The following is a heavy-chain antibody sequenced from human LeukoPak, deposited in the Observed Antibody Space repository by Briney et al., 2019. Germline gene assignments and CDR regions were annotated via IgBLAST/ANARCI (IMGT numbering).Heavy chain of an antibody. CDR2: IYTSGST. Sequence: SETLSLTCTVSGGSISSGSYYWSWIRQPAGKGLEWIGRIYTSGSTNYNPSLESRVTISLDTSKNQFSLKLSSVTAADTAVYYCARASYSYDINGWVPFDYWGQGTLVTVSS. V-gene: IGHV4-61*02. CDR3: ARASYSYDINGWVPFDY. D-gene: IGHD3-22*01. CDR1: GGSISSGSYY. J-gene: IGHJ4*02.